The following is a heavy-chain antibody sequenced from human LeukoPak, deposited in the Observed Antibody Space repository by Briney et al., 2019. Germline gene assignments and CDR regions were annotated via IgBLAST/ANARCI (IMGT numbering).Heavy chain of an antibody. CDR3: ARDQMGYAAFPFDY. CDR1: GFTFSSYA. Sequence: PGRSLRLSCAASGFTFSSYAMHWVRQAPGKGLEWVAVISYDGSNKYYADSVKGRFTISRDNAKNSLYLQMNSLRAEDTAVYYCARDQMGYAAFPFDYWGQGTLVTVSS. D-gene: IGHD5-12*01. J-gene: IGHJ4*02. V-gene: IGHV3-30*04. CDR2: ISYDGSNK.